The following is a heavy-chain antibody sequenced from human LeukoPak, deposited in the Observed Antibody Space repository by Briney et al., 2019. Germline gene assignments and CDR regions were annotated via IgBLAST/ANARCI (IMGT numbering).Heavy chain of an antibody. CDR2: IIPIFGTA. CDR3: ASTSKLWFGELSGYYYYYMDV. V-gene: IGHV1-69*01. J-gene: IGHJ6*03. Sequence: SVKVSCKASGGTFSSYAISWVRQAPGQGLEWMGGIIPIFGTANYALKFQGRVTITADESTSTAYMELSGLRSEDTAVYYCASTSKLWFGELSGYYYYYMDVWGKGTTVTISS. CDR1: GGTFSSYA. D-gene: IGHD3-10*01.